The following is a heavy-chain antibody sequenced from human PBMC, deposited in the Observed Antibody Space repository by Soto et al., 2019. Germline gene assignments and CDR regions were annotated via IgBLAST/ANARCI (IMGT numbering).Heavy chain of an antibody. CDR2: IKSKTDGGTT. Sequence: EVQLVESGGGLVKPGGSLRLSCAASGVSFSYVWMNWVRQAPGKGLEWVGRIKSKTDGGTTVYAAPVKGRFTISRDDSTNPLYLQMNSLKPEDTAVYYCSTGRDDLLYWGQGTLVTVSS. CDR1: GVSFSYVW. CDR3: STGRDDLLY. V-gene: IGHV3-15*07. D-gene: IGHD2-15*01. J-gene: IGHJ4*02.